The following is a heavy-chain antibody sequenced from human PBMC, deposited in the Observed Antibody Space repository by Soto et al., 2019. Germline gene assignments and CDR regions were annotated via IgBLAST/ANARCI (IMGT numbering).Heavy chain of an antibody. CDR1: GGSFSGYY. J-gene: IGHJ5*02. CDR2: INHSGST. CDR3: AREGWYYDSSGPRFDP. Sequence: SETLSLTCAVYGGSFSGYYWGWIRQPPGKGLEWIGEINHSGSTNYNPSLKSRVTISVDTSKNQFSLKLSSVTAADTAVYYCAREGWYYDSSGPRFDPWGQGTLVT. D-gene: IGHD3-22*01. V-gene: IGHV4-34*01.